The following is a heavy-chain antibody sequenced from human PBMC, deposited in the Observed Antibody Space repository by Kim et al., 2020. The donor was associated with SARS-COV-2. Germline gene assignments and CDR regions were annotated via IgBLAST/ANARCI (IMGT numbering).Heavy chain of an antibody. J-gene: IGHJ6*02. V-gene: IGHV5-51*01. Sequence: VESLKISCQGSGYNFRDFWIVWVRQMPGKGLEVMGIIYPGDSDTRYTPSFRGQVTISANNSISTAYLRWSSLKASDSGTYFCTRLSWGAGMIFHKEHREGRQGFDVWGQGTTVTVSS. CDR3: TRLSWGAGMIFHKEHREGRQGFDV. CDR2: IYPGDSDT. D-gene: IGHD1-26*01. CDR1: GYNFRDFW.